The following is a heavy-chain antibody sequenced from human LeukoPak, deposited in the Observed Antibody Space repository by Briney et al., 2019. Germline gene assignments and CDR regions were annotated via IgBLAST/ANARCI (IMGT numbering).Heavy chain of an antibody. D-gene: IGHD5-18*01. Sequence: PSETLSLTCTVSGGSISSYYWSWIRQPPGKGLEWIGYIYYNGGTNYNPSLRSRVTISVDTAKNHFSLRLSSVTAADTAMYYCARAGGVDTAMDANFDYWGQGTLVTVSS. CDR3: ARAGGVDTAMDANFDY. CDR2: IYYNGGT. V-gene: IGHV4-59*01. J-gene: IGHJ4*02. CDR1: GGSISSYY.